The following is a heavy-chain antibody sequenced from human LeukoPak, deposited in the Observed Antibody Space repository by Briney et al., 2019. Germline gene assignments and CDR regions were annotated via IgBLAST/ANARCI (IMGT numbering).Heavy chain of an antibody. Sequence: SETLSLTCNVSGGSISSGDYYWSWIRQPPGKGLEWIGYIYYSGSTYYNPSLKSRVTISVDTSKNQFALKLSSVTAADTAVYYCARILVVAAPYFDYWGQGTLVSVSS. D-gene: IGHD2-2*01. CDR1: GGSISSGDYY. V-gene: IGHV4-30-4*08. J-gene: IGHJ4*02. CDR3: ARILVVAAPYFDY. CDR2: IYYSGST.